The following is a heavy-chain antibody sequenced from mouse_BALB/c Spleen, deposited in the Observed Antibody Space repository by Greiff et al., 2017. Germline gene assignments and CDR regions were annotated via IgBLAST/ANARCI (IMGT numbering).Heavy chain of an antibody. J-gene: IGHJ3*01. V-gene: IGHV1-80*01. CDR3: ARSYGSSYWFAY. Sequence: QVHVKQSGAELVRPGSSVKISCKASGYAFSSYWMNWVKQRPGQGLEWIGQIYPGDGDTNYNGKFKGKATLTADKSSSTAYMQLSSLTSEDSAVYFCARSYGSSYWFAYWGQGTLVTVSA. CDR2: IYPGDGDT. D-gene: IGHD1-1*01. CDR1: GYAFSSYW.